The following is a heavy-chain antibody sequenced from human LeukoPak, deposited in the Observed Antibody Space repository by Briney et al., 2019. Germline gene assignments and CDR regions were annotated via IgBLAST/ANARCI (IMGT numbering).Heavy chain of an antibody. D-gene: IGHD3-22*01. CDR3: ARDGYYDSSGYRDY. CDR1: GGSISSVSYY. V-gene: IGHV4-61*02. Sequence: SQTLSLTCTVSGGSISSVSYYWSWIRQPAGKGLEWIRRIYTRESTNYNPSLKSRVTISIDSSKNQSSLKLSSVTAADTAVYYCARDGYYDSSGYRDYWGQGTLVTVSS. CDR2: IYTREST. J-gene: IGHJ4*02.